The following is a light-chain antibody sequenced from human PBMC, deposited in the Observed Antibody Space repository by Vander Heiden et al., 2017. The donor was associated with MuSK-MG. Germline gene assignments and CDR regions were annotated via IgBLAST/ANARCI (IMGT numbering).Light chain of an antibody. CDR3: QQDGSSPIT. V-gene: IGKV3-20*01. J-gene: IGKJ5*01. CDR2: GAS. CDR1: QSVRSRY. Sequence: EIVSPQSPATLSLSPGERATLSCSASQSVRSRYLAWYQQKPGQAPRLLIYGASSRATGIPDRFSGSGSGTDFTLTISRLEPEDFAVYYCQQDGSSPITFGQGTRVEIK.